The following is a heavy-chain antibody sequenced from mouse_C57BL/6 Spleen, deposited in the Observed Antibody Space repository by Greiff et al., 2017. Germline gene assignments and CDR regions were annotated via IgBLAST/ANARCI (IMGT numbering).Heavy chain of an antibody. V-gene: IGHV5-17*01. Sequence: EVHLVESGGGLVKPGGSLKLSCAASGFTFSDYGMHWVRQAPEKGLEWVAYISSGSSTIYYADTVKGRFTISRGNANNTLFLQMTSLRSEDTAMYYCARRPGGYDVGYYFDYWGQGTTLTVSS. CDR1: GFTFSDYG. CDR2: ISSGSSTI. D-gene: IGHD2-2*01. J-gene: IGHJ2*01. CDR3: ARRPGGYDVGYYFDY.